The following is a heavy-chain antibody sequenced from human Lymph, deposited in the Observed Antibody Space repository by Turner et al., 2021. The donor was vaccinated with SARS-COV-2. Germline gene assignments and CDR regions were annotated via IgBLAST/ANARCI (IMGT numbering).Heavy chain of an antibody. CDR1: GGTFSTYV. V-gene: IGHV1-69*10. J-gene: IGHJ3*02. Sequence: QVQLVQSGAEVKKPGSSVKVSCKASGGTFSTYVISWVRQAPGQGLEWMGGIIPNLGIANYAQKFQGRVTITAEKSTSTAYMELSSLRSEDTAVYHCARRHSGNYDAFDIWGQGTMVTVSS. CDR2: IIPNLGIA. CDR3: ARRHSGNYDAFDI. D-gene: IGHD1-26*01.